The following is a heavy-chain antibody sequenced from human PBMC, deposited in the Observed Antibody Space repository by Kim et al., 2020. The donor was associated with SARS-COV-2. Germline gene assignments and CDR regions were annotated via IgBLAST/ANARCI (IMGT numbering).Heavy chain of an antibody. CDR3: VRGAGWFLDF. CDR1: GFTFSTW. V-gene: IGHV3-7*01. Sequence: GGSLRLSCAASGFTFSTWMHWVRQAPGKGLVWVATIKQDGSDKYYVDSVRGRFSISRDNAENSLYLQMNSLRAEDTAVYYCVRGAGWFLDFWGQGTLVTVSS. J-gene: IGHJ4*02. CDR2: IKQDGSDK. D-gene: IGHD3-10*01.